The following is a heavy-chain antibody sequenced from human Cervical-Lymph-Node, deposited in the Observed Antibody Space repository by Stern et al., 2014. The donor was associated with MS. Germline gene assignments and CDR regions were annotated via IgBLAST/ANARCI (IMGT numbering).Heavy chain of an antibody. Sequence: VQLLESGAEVKKTGASVKVSCQTSGYTFTDYYLHWVRQAPGQGLEWMGIINPSGGSTSYAQKFQGRVTLTRDTSTGTVYMELSSLRSEDTAVYYCALMTTVTRGFDYWGQGTLVTVSS. D-gene: IGHD4-17*01. CDR3: ALMTTVTRGFDY. V-gene: IGHV1-46*01. CDR2: INPSGGST. CDR1: GYTFTDYY. J-gene: IGHJ4*02.